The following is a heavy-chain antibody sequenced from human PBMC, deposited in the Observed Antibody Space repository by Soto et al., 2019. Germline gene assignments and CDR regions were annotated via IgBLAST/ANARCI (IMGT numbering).Heavy chain of an antibody. V-gene: IGHV4-34*01. CDR2: INHSGST. Sequence: SETLSLTCAVYGGSFSGYYWSWIRQPPGKGLEWIGEINHSGSTNYNPSLKSRVTISVDTSKNQFSLKLSSVTAADTAVYYCARAGMGAHLYYYMDVWGKGTTVTVSS. CDR1: GGSFSGYY. D-gene: IGHD6-13*01. J-gene: IGHJ6*03. CDR3: ARAGMGAHLYYYMDV.